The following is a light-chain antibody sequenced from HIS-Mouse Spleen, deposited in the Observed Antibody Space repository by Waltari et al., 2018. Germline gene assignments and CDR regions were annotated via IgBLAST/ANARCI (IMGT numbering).Light chain of an antibody. CDR3: CSYAGSYTFEVV. CDR2: AVS. CDR1: SSDVGVSHH. J-gene: IGLJ2*01. Sequence: QSALTQPRPVSGPPGQSVTNYCTGPSSDVGVSHHVPWYQQHPGKAPKLMIYAVSKRPSGVPDRFSGSKSGNTASLTISGLQAEDEADYYCCSYAGSYTFEVVFGGGTKLTVL. V-gene: IGLV2-11*02.